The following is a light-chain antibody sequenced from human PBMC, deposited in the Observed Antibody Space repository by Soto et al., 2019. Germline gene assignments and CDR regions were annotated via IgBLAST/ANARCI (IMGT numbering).Light chain of an antibody. V-gene: IGLV2-14*03. J-gene: IGLJ2*01. CDR1: SSDVGGYNY. CDR3: SSYTSSSTVV. Sequence: QAASVSGSPGQSITISCTGTSSDVGGYNYVSWYQQHPGKAPKLMIYYVSNRPSGVSNRFSGSKSGNTASLTISGLQAEDEADYYCSSYTSSSTVVFGGGTKLTVL. CDR2: YVS.